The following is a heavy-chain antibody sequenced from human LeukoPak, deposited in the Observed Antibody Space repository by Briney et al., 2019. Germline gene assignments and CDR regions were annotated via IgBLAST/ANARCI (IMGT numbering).Heavy chain of an antibody. Sequence: SETLSLTCTVSGDSISPYYWGWIRQPPGKGLEWIGEINHSGSTKYNSSLKSRLTMSLDTSKNQFSLKLTSVTAADTAVYYCARWGSGNYYYWHFDLWGRGTLVTVSS. CDR1: GDSISPYY. CDR2: INHSGST. CDR3: ARWGSGNYYYWHFDL. D-gene: IGHD1-26*01. J-gene: IGHJ2*01. V-gene: IGHV4-34*01.